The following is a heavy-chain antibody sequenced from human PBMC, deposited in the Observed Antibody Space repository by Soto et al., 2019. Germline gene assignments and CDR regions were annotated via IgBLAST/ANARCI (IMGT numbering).Heavy chain of an antibody. J-gene: IGHJ5*02. D-gene: IGHD4-4*01. CDR2: MNPRSGGT. CDR3: ARSDDSTSYPLDL. V-gene: IGHV1-2*02. Sequence: ASVKVSCKASGYTFTNYYMHWVRQAPGQGLEWMGWMNPRSGGTKYAQAFQDRVTMTRDASISTAYMEVTSLRLGDTAVYFCARSDDSTSYPLDLWGPGTLVTVSS. CDR1: GYTFTNYY.